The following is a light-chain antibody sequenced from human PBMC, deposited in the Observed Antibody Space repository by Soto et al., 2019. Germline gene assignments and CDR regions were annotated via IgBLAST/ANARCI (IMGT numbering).Light chain of an antibody. J-gene: IGKJ4*01. CDR1: QGITNW. CDR2: AAS. V-gene: IGKV1-12*01. CDR3: HQANRFPLT. Sequence: DIQMTQSPSSVSASVGDRVTITCRARQGITNWLAWYQQKPGKAPKLLIYAASGLPSGVASRFSCSESGKDFTLTIRTLPPEDFATYSCHQANRFPLTLGGGTTVDSK.